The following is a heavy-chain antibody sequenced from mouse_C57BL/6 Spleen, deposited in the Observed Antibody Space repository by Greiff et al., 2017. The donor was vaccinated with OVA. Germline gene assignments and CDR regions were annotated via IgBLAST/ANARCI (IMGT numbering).Heavy chain of an antibody. CDR3: ARSDYCYGCRYDAMDY. D-gene: IGHD1-1*01. Sequence: QVQLQQPGAELVRPGASVKLSCKASGYTFTSYWMDWVKQRPGQGLEWIGNIYPSDSETHYNQKFKDKATLTVDKSSSTAYMQLSSLTSVDSAVYDCARSDYCYGCRYDAMDYWGQGTSVTVSA. CDR2: IYPSDSET. CDR1: GYTFTSYW. J-gene: IGHJ4*01. V-gene: IGHV1-61*01.